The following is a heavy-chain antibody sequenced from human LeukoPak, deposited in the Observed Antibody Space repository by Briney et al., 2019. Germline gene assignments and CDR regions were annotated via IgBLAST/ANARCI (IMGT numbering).Heavy chain of an antibody. J-gene: IGHJ4*02. CDR3: STSPSFGSSWYQFNY. Sequence: GGSLRLSCAASGFTFSSYAMSWVRQAPGKGLEWISAISGSGGSTYYADSVKGRFTISRDNSKNTLYLQMNSLRAEDTAVYYCSTSPSFGSSWYQFNYWGQGALVIVSS. CDR2: ISGSGGST. D-gene: IGHD6-13*01. CDR1: GFTFSSYA. V-gene: IGHV3-23*01.